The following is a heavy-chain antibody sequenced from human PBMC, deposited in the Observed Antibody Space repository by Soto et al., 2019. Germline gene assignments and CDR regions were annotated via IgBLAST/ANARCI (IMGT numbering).Heavy chain of an antibody. D-gene: IGHD3-22*01. CDR1: GDSITSYY. J-gene: IGHJ6*02. CDR2: IYYTGST. Sequence: LSLTCSVSGDSITSYYWSWIRQPPGKGLEWIAYIYYTGSTNYNPSLKSRVTLSVDTSKNQSSLKLTSVTAADTAVYYCARAPLYYENSGLLDPYYGMDVWGQGTTVTVSS. CDR3: ARAPLYYENSGLLDPYYGMDV. V-gene: IGHV4-59*01.